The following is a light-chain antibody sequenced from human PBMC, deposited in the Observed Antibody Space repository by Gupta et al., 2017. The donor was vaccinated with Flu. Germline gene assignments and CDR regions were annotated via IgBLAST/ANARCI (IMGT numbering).Light chain of an antibody. CDR3: QQYTNWPPYT. CDR1: QSTTSD. V-gene: IGKV3-15*01. J-gene: IGKJ2*01. Sequence: IVMSQSPATLSVSPRERDTLSCMASQSTTSDIAWYQQKPGQAPRLLIYGASTRATGSPARFSGSGCGTEFTLTISSRQSEDFAVYYCQQYTNWPPYTFGQGTKLEIK. CDR2: GAS.